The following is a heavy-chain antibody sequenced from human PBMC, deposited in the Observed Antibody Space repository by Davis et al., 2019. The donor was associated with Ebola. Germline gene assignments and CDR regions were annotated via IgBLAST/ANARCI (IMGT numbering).Heavy chain of an antibody. J-gene: IGHJ6*02. CDR3: ARDQSGNYYETLYYYYDGMDV. D-gene: IGHD1-26*01. Sequence: ASVKVSCKASGYTFTSYGISWVRQAPGQGLEWMGWISAYNGNTNYAQKLQGRVTMTTDTSTSTAYMELRSLRSDDTAVYYCARDQSGNYYETLYYYYDGMDVWGQGTTVTVSS. CDR1: GYTFTSYG. CDR2: ISAYNGNT. V-gene: IGHV1-18*01.